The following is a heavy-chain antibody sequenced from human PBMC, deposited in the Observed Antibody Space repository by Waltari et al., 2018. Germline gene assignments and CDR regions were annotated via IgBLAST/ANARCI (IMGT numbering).Heavy chain of an antibody. V-gene: IGHV4-34*01. J-gene: IGHJ6*02. Sequence: QVQLQQWGAGLLKPSETLSLTCAVYDGSFSGYFWSGIRQSPGKGLELIGQINRDGSNIYNPSLKSRVAMSVDTLKSQISLRLTSVTAADAAVYYCARVGDYHGSGRFGLDVWGQGTRVTVSS. CDR1: DGSFSGYF. CDR3: ARVGDYHGSGRFGLDV. CDR2: INRDGSN. D-gene: IGHD3-10*01.